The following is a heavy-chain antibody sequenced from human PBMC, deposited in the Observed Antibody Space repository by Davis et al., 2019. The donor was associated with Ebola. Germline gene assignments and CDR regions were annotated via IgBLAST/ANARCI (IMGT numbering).Heavy chain of an antibody. CDR3: AKSPWSGSFDY. Sequence: GGSLRLSCAASGFTVSSNYMSWVRQAPGKGLEWVSVIYSGGSTYYADSVKGRFTISRDNSKNTLYLQMYSLRAEDTAMYYCAKSPWSGSFDYWGQGTPVTVSS. CDR2: IYSGGST. J-gene: IGHJ4*02. V-gene: IGHV3-53*01. CDR1: GFTVSSNY. D-gene: IGHD1-26*01.